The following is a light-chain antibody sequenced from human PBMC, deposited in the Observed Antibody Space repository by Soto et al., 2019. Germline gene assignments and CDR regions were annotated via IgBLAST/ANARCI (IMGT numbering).Light chain of an antibody. CDR2: DAS. V-gene: IGKV3-11*01. CDR3: QHRSNCLIT. Sequence: EIVLTQSPATLSLSPGERVTLSCRASQSVSSYLAWYQQKPGQAPRLLIYDASNRTSGIPARFSGSGSGTDFTLTISTLEPEDFAVYYCQHRSNCLITFGQGTRLEIK. CDR1: QSVSSY. J-gene: IGKJ5*01.